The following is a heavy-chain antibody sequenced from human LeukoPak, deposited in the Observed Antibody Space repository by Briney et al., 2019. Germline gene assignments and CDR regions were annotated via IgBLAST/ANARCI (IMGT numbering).Heavy chain of an antibody. D-gene: IGHD6-13*01. CDR1: GLTFSDYS. Sequence: GGSLRLSCAASGLTFSDYSMTWVRQAPGKGLFWVSGISAGGGSTYYEDSVKGRFTISRDNSRNTLYLQMNSLRAEDTAVYYCAKDAAGPEYWGQGTLVTVSS. CDR2: ISAGGGST. V-gene: IGHV3-23*01. CDR3: AKDAAGPEY. J-gene: IGHJ4*02.